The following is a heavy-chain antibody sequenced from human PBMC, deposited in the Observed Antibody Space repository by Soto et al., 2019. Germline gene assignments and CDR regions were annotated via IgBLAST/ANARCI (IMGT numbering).Heavy chain of an antibody. Sequence: PSETLSLTCTVSGGSISSYYWSWIRQPPGKGLEWIGYIYYSGSTNYNPSLKSRVTISVDTSKNQFSLKLSSVTAADTAVYYCARGGSEYPPDYWGQGTLVTVSS. CDR3: ARGGSEYPPDY. D-gene: IGHD1-26*01. V-gene: IGHV4-59*01. CDR2: IYYSGST. CDR1: GGSISSYY. J-gene: IGHJ4*02.